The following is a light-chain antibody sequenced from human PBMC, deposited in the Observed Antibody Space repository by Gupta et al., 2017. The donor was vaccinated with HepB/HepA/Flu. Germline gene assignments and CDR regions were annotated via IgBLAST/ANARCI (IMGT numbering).Light chain of an antibody. CDR1: QSVGSNY. Sequence: EIVLTQSPGTLSLSPGERATLSCRASQSVGSNYLAWYQQKPGQAPRRLIYGASKRATGSPDSCSGSGYGSDCALNISRLDPEECEVYYCNQCQQVGSSPRTFGQGTRVDIK. CDR2: GAS. CDR3: NQCQQVGSSPRT. V-gene: IGKV3-20*01. J-gene: IGKJ5*01.